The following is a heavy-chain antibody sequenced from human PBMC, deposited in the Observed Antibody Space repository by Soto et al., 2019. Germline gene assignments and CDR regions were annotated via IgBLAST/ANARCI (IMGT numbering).Heavy chain of an antibody. CDR3: AQGAAFFDF. CDR1: GFTFSSYD. D-gene: IGHD3-16*01. J-gene: IGHJ4*02. CDR2: ISYDVSYK. Sequence: PGGSLRLSCEASGFTFSSYDMHWVRQAPCKGLEWVAVISYDVSYKYYADSVKGRFTISRDNSKNTLYLQMNSLRAEDTAVYYCAQGAAFFDFWGQGTLVTVSS. V-gene: IGHV3-30*03.